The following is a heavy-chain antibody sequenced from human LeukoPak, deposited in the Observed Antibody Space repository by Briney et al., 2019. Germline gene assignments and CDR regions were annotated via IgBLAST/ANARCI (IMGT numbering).Heavy chain of an antibody. J-gene: IGHJ4*02. CDR2: INHSGST. Sequence: PSETLSLTCAVYGESFSGYYWTWIRQPPGKGLEWIGEINHSGSTNYNPSLKNRVTISVDTSKNQFSLKLSSVTAADTAVYYCARHSRTYYDILTGPYGGYFDYWGQRTLVTVSS. CDR3: ARHSRTYYDILTGPYGGYFDY. D-gene: IGHD3-9*01. CDR1: GESFSGYY. V-gene: IGHV4-34*01.